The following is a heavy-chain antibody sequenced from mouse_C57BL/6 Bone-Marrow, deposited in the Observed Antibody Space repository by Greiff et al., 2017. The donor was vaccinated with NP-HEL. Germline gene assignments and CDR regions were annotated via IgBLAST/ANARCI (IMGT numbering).Heavy chain of an antibody. Sequence: EVKLMESGGGLVQPGGSLKLSCAASGFPFSDYGMAWVRQASRKGPVGVAFFSNLAYSFYYANTVTGRFTISRENDKNTLYLEMSRLRYEDTARYYCARHGGLRRYARDYWGKGTSVTVPS. V-gene: IGHV5-15*01. CDR2: FSNLAYSF. D-gene: IGHD2-4*01. J-gene: IGHJ4*01. CDR1: GFPFSDYG. CDR3: ARHGGLRRYARDY.